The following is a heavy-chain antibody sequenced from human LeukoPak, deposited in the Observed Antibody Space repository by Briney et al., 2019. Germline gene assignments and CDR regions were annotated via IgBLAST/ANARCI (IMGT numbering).Heavy chain of an antibody. CDR1: GYTFTSYD. D-gene: IGHD3-22*01. CDR3: ARVGYYDSSGYSPFDY. CDR2: MNPNSGNT. Sequence: GASAKVSCKASGYTFTSYDINWVRQATGQGLEWMGWMNPNSGNTGYAQKFQGRVTMTRNTSISTAYMELSSLRSEDTAVYYCARVGYYDSSGYSPFDYWGQGTLVTVSS. J-gene: IGHJ4*02. V-gene: IGHV1-8*01.